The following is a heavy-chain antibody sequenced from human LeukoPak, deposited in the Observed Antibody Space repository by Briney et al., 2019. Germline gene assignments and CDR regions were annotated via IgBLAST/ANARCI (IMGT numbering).Heavy chain of an antibody. CDR3: ARGGWAAGGTAYFQH. Sequence: PSETLSLTCTVSGGSISSYYWSWIRQPAGKGLEWIGRIYTSGSTNYNPSLKSRVTMSVDTSKNQFSLKLSYVTAADTAVYYCARGGWAAGGTAYFQHWGQGTLFTVSS. CDR2: IYTSGST. D-gene: IGHD6-13*01. J-gene: IGHJ1*01. CDR1: GGSISSYY. V-gene: IGHV4-4*07.